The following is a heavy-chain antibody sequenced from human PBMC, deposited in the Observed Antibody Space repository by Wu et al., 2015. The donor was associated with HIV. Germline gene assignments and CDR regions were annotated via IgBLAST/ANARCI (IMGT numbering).Heavy chain of an antibody. J-gene: IGHJ1*01. CDR1: GYTLTELS. D-gene: IGHD3-3*01. CDR2: FDPEDGET. Sequence: QVQLVQSGAEVKKPGASVKVSCKVSGYTLTELSMHWVRQAPGKGLEWMGGFDPEDGETIYAQKFQGGVTMTEDTSTDTAYMELSSLRSEDTAVYYCATLTGYYDFWSHPGRYFQHWGQGTVVDRLL. CDR3: ATLTGYYDFWSHPGRYFQH. V-gene: IGHV1-24*01.